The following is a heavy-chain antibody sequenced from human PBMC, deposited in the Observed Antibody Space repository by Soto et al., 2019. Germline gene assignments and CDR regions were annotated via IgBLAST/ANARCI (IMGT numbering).Heavy chain of an antibody. D-gene: IGHD1-1*01. Sequence: LRLSCAASGFKFSNYAMSWVRQAPGKGLEWVSLISATGGGTYYADSVKGRFTISRDNSHNTLYLQVHSLTAEDTAVYYCAKDNNWSYDSWGRGTLVTVSS. CDR1: GFKFSNYA. V-gene: IGHV3-23*01. CDR3: AKDNNWSYDS. J-gene: IGHJ4*02. CDR2: ISATGGGT.